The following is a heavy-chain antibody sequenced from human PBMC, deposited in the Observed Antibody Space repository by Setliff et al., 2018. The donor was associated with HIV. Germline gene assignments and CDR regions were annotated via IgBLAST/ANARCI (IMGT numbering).Heavy chain of an antibody. V-gene: IGHV4-39*07. J-gene: IGHJ4*02. D-gene: IGHD1-1*01. Sequence: PSETLSLTCTVSGGSISTSRHYWGWIRQPPGKGLEWIGSIYYTGSTYYNPSLKSRVTISVDTSKNQFSLKLSSVTAADTAVYYCARNSQKGVQPLLLASWGPGTLVTVSS. CDR1: GGSISTSRHY. CDR2: IYYTGST. CDR3: ARNSQKGVQPLLLAS.